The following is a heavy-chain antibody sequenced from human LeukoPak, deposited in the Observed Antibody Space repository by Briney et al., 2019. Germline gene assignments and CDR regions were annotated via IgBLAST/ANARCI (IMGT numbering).Heavy chain of an antibody. D-gene: IGHD6-13*01. CDR2: ISSSSSYI. CDR1: GFTFSSYS. J-gene: IGHJ4*02. Sequence: PGGSLRLSCAASGFTFSSYSMNWVRQAPGKGLEWVSSISSSSSYIYYADSVKGRFTISRDNAKNSLYLQMNSLRAEDTAVYYCARDLAAAGTHGFDYWGQGTLVTVSS. CDR3: ARDLAAAGTHGFDY. V-gene: IGHV3-21*01.